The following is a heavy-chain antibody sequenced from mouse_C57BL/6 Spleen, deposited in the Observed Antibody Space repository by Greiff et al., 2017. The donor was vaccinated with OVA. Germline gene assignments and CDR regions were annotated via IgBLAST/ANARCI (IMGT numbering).Heavy chain of an antibody. CDR3: ARAGDYSNYEAY. Sequence: QVQLKQPGAELVMPGASVKLSCKASGYTFTSYWMHWVKQRPGQGLEWIGEIDPSDSYTNYNQKFKGKSTLTVDKSSSTAYMQLSSLTSEDSAVYYCARAGDYSNYEAYWGQGTLVTVSA. V-gene: IGHV1-69*01. D-gene: IGHD2-5*01. CDR2: IDPSDSYT. CDR1: GYTFTSYW. J-gene: IGHJ3*01.